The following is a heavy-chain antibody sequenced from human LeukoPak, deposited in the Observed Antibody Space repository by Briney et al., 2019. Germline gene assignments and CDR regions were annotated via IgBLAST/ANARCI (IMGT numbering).Heavy chain of an antibody. Sequence: GGSLRLSCAASGFTFSLYSMNWVRQAPGKGLEWVSYITSGSSTIYYAESVRGRFTISRDNSKNSLFLQMNSLRAEDTALYYCGRDGGGGDYWGQGTLVTVSP. D-gene: IGHD3-16*01. CDR3: GRDGGGGDY. CDR2: ITSGSSTI. CDR1: GFTFSLYS. J-gene: IGHJ4*02. V-gene: IGHV3-48*01.